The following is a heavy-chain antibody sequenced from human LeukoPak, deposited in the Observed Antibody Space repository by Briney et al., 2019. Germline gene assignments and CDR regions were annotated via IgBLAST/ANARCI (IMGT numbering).Heavy chain of an antibody. CDR3: AKTGSVGMIANSLDY. CDR1: GFTFRTYW. V-gene: IGHV3-23*01. D-gene: IGHD3-22*01. CDR2: LSGGSSTT. Sequence: GGSLRLSCAASGFTFRTYWMSWVRQAPGKGLEWVSTLSGGSSTTYYAESVKGRFTISRDNSKNTLSLQMNSLRAEDTAVYYCAKTGSVGMIANSLDYWGQGTLVTVSS. J-gene: IGHJ4*02.